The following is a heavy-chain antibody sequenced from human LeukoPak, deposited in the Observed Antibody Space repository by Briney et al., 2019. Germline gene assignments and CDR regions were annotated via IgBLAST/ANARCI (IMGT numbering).Heavy chain of an antibody. J-gene: IGHJ4*02. Sequence: PGGSLRLSCAASGFTFDDYGMSWVRQAPGKGLEWVSGINWNGGSTGYADSVKGRFTISRDNAKNSLYLQMNSLRAEDTALYYCARVPPYCSNTSCHYDFWSGYPDYWGQGTLVTVS. CDR2: INWNGGST. V-gene: IGHV3-20*04. D-gene: IGHD3-3*01. CDR1: GFTFDDYG. CDR3: ARVPPYCSNTSCHYDFWSGYPDY.